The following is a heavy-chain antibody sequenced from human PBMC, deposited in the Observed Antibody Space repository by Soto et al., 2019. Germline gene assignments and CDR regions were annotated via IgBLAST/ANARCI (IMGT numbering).Heavy chain of an antibody. Sequence: SETLSLTCTVSGGSISSYYWSWIRQPPGKGLKWIGYIYYSGSTNYNPSLKSRVTISVDTSKNQFSLKLSSVTAADTAVYYCARTLYSYGPRFDYWGQGTLVTVYS. J-gene: IGHJ4*02. CDR2: IYYSGST. V-gene: IGHV4-59*01. D-gene: IGHD5-18*01. CDR3: ARTLYSYGPRFDY. CDR1: GGSISSYY.